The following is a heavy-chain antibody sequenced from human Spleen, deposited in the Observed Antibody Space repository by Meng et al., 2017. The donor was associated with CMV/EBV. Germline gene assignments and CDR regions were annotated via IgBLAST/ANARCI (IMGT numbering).Heavy chain of an antibody. Sequence: SETLSLTCTVSGGSISSYYWSWIRQPPGKGLEWIGYIYYSGSTNYNPSLKSRVTISVDTSNNQFSLKLSSVTAADTAVYYCARGGGVPAAYFDYWGRGTLVTVSS. CDR1: GGSISSYY. CDR2: IYYSGST. V-gene: IGHV4-59*08. CDR3: ARGGGVPAAYFDY. D-gene: IGHD2-2*01. J-gene: IGHJ4*02.